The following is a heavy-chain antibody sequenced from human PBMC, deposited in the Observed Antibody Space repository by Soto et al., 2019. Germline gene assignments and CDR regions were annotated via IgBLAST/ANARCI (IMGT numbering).Heavy chain of an antibody. V-gene: IGHV4-4*02. CDR2: IFHSGSS. D-gene: IGHD3-10*02. CDR3: ARRLFVRGTLGYYDY. CDR1: NDSIRSDNW. Sequence: SETLSLTCSVSNDSIRSDNWWSWVRQPPGKGLEWIGEIFHSGSSNNNPSLKSRVTLSVDKTKNEFSLKLNSVTAADTAVYYCARRLFVRGTLGYYDYWGQGTLVTVSS. J-gene: IGHJ4*02.